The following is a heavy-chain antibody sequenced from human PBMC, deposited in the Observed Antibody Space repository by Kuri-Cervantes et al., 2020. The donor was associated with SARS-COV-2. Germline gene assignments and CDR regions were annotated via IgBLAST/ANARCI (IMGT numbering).Heavy chain of an antibody. D-gene: IGHD3-9*01. Sequence: ASVKVSCKASGYTFTSYDINWVRQATGQGLEWMGWINTNTGNPTYAQGFTGRFVFSLDTSVSTAYLQISSLKAEDTAVYYCARDLVLRYFGGGSGAFDIWGQGTMVTVSS. CDR1: GYTFTSYD. CDR2: INTNTGNP. V-gene: IGHV7-4-1*02. J-gene: IGHJ3*02. CDR3: ARDLVLRYFGGGSGAFDI.